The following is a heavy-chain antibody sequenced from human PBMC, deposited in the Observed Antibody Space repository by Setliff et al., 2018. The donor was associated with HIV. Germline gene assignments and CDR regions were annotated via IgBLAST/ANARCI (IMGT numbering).Heavy chain of an antibody. D-gene: IGHD3-10*01. CDR3: ARTSRTSGRGLFDY. CDR1: NGSISNNY. Sequence: SETLSLTCIVSNGSISNNYWNWIRQPAGKGLEWIGRVYSSGSTNYSPSLKSRVTMSVDTSKDQFFLKLTSVTAADTAVYYCARTSRTSGRGLFDYWGQGSLVTVSS. J-gene: IGHJ4*02. CDR2: VYSSGST. V-gene: IGHV4-4*07.